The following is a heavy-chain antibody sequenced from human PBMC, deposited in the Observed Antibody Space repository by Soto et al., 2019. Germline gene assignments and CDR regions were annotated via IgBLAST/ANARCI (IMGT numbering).Heavy chain of an antibody. CDR3: ARESEDLTSNFDY. J-gene: IGHJ4*02. V-gene: IGHV3-21*06. Sequence: GGSLRLSCAASGFTFTRYSMNWVRQAPGKGLEWVSSISSTTNYIYYGDSMKGRFTISRDNAKSSLYLEMNSLRAEDTAVYYCARESEDLTSNFDYWGQGTLVTVSS. CDR1: GFTFTRYS. CDR2: ISSTTNYI.